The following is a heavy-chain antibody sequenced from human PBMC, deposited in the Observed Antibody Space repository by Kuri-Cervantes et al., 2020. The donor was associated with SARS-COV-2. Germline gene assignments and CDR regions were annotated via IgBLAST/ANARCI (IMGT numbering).Heavy chain of an antibody. D-gene: IGHD3-3*01. Sequence: ASVKVSCKASGYTFTSYAMNWVRQAPGQRLEWMGWINVGNGNTKYSQKFQGRVTITRDTSASTAYMELSSLRSEDTAVYYCARAFMTIFGSFDPWGQGTLVTVSS. V-gene: IGHV1-3*01. CDR1: GYTFTSYA. CDR3: ARAFMTIFGSFDP. CDR2: INVGNGNT. J-gene: IGHJ5*02.